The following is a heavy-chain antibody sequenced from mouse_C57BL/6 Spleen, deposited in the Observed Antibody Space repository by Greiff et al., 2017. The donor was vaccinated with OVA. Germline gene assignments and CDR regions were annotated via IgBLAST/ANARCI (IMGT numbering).Heavy chain of an antibody. CDR1: GYAFSSSW. J-gene: IGHJ1*03. D-gene: IGHD1-1*01. Sequence: VQLQQSGPELVKPGASVKISCKASGYAFSSSWMNWVKQRPGKGLEWIGRIYPGDGDTNYNGKFKGKAILTADKSSSTAYMQLSSLTSEDSAVYFCARYYGSSYGWYFDVWGTGTTVTVSS. V-gene: IGHV1-82*01. CDR2: IYPGDGDT. CDR3: ARYYGSSYGWYFDV.